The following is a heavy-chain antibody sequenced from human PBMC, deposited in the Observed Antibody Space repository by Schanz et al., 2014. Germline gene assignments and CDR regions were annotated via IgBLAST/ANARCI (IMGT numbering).Heavy chain of an antibody. Sequence: QIQLVQSGPEVKKPGASVKVSCTASGFNFNNYDINWVRQATGQGLEWMGWMNPKTGNTDHAQKFQGRVTMTTDTSTSTAYMELRSLRSDDTAVYYCAKAEYDILTDSYSRLDPWGQGTLVTVSS. V-gene: IGHV1-18*04. J-gene: IGHJ5*02. CDR2: MNPKTGNT. D-gene: IGHD3-9*01. CDR1: GFNFNNYD. CDR3: AKAEYDILTDSYSRLDP.